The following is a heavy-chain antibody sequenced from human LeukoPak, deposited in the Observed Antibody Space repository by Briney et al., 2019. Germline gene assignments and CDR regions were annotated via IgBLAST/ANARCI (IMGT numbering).Heavy chain of an antibody. D-gene: IGHD1-1*01. CDR1: GGSFSGYY. V-gene: IGHV4-34*01. J-gene: IGHJ5*02. Sequence: SKTLSLTCAVYGGSFSGYYWSWIRQPPGKGLEWIGEINHSGSTNYNPSLKSRVTISVDTSKNQFSLKLSSVTAADTAVYYCARGSRVPFDPWGQGTLVTVSS. CDR2: INHSGST. CDR3: ARGSRVPFDP.